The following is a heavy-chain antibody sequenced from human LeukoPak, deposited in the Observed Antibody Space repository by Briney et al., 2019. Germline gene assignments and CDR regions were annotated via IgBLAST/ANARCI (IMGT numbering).Heavy chain of an antibody. J-gene: IGHJ4*02. CDR1: GFTFSSYA. D-gene: IGHD3-22*01. V-gene: IGHV3-30-3*01. Sequence: GGSLRLSCAASGFTFSSYAMHWVRQAPGKGLEWVAVISYDGSNKYYADPVKGRFTISRDNSKNTLYLQMNSLRAEDTAVYYCATRGFYDSSGYYYRPFDYWGQGTLVTVSS. CDR2: ISYDGSNK. CDR3: ATRGFYDSSGYYYRPFDY.